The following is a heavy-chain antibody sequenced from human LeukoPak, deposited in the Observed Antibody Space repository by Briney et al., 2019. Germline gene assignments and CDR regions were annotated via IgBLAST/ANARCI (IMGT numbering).Heavy chain of an antibody. CDR2: IRYDGSNK. J-gene: IGHJ4*02. CDR3: AKDQDIVVVPAAPKSGYFDY. D-gene: IGHD2-2*01. CDR1: GFTFSSYG. V-gene: IGHV3-30*02. Sequence: GGSLRLSCAASGFTFSSYGMHCVRQAPGKGLEWVAFIRYDGSNKYYADSVKGRFTISRDNSKNTLYLQMNSLRAEDTAVYYCAKDQDIVVVPAAPKSGYFDYWGQGTLVTVSS.